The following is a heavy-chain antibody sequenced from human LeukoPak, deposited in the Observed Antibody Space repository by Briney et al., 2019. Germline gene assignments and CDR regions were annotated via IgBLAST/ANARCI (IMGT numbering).Heavy chain of an antibody. CDR3: ARSIQHYSGWEYFQH. V-gene: IGHV3-66*01. CDR1: GFTVSSNY. Sequence: GGSLRPSCAASGFTVSSNYMSWVRQAPGRGLEWVSVIYIDGRKYYSDSVKGRFSIYTDNSKNTLYLQMNSLRVEDTAVYYCARSIQHYSGWEYFQHWGQGSLVTVSS. CDR2: IYIDGRK. D-gene: IGHD6-19*01. J-gene: IGHJ1*01.